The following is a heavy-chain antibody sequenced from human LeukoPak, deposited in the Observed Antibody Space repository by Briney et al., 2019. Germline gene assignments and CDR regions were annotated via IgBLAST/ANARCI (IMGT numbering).Heavy chain of an antibody. V-gene: IGHV4-34*01. J-gene: IGHJ4*02. CDR1: GGSFSGYY. CDR3: ARSGFRHSRVDY. CDR2: INHGGST. D-gene: IGHD6-13*01. Sequence: SETLSLTCAVYGGSFSGYYWSWIRQPPGKGLEWIGEINHGGSTNYNPSLKCRVTISVDTSKNQFSLKLSSVTAADTAVYYCARSGFRHSRVDYWGQGTLVTVSS.